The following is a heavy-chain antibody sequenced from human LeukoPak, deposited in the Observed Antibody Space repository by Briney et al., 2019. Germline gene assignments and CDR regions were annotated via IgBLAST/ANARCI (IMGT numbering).Heavy chain of an antibody. J-gene: IGHJ4*02. D-gene: IGHD4-23*01. CDR3: ARGRPHGNDY. V-gene: IGHV3-74*01. CDR2: IASDGSST. CDR1: GFTFSSYW. Sequence: GGSLRLSCAASGFTFSSYWMNWVRQAPGKGRVWVSRIASDGSSTTYADSVKGRFSISRDNAKNTLYLQMNSLRVEDTAVYYCARGRPHGNDYWGQGTLVAVSS.